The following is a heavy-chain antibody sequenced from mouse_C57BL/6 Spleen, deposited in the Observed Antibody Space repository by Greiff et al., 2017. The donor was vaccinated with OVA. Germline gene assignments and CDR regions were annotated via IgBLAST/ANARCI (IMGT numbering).Heavy chain of an antibody. D-gene: IGHD1-1*01. Sequence: VQLQQSGAELVRPGTSVKMSCKASGYTFTNYWIGWAKQRPGHGLAWIGDIYPGGGYTNYNEKFKGKATLTADKSSSTAYMQFSSLTSEDSAIYYCARSITTVVADYAMDYWGQGTSVTVSS. J-gene: IGHJ4*01. CDR2: IYPGGGYT. V-gene: IGHV1-63*01. CDR1: GYTFTNYW. CDR3: ARSITTVVADYAMDY.